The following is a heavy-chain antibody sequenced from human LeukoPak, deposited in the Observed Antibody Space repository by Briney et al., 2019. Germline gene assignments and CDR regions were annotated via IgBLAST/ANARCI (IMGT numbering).Heavy chain of an antibody. D-gene: IGHD3-22*01. CDR1: VYTFTRYD. J-gene: IGHJ3*02. CDR3: ARCYYDSSGYYYCGDAFDI. V-gene: IGHV1-8*01. Sequence: ASVRVSCKASVYTFTRYDINSVRQATGQGREWMGWMNPNRGNTGYAQKFQGRVTRTRNTSISTAYMELSSLRSEDTAVYYCARCYYDSSGYYYCGDAFDIWGQGTMVTVCS. CDR2: MNPNRGNT.